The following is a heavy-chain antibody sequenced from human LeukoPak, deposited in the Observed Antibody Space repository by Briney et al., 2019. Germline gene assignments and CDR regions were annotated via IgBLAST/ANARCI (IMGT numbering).Heavy chain of an antibody. V-gene: IGHV4-4*07. CDR2: IYTSGST. J-gene: IGHJ4*02. CDR3: AWLPSY. CDR1: GFTFSSSA. D-gene: IGHD5-12*01. Sequence: GSLRLSCAASGFTFSSSAMSWVRQAPGKGLEWIGRIYTSGSTNYSPSLKSRVTISVDTSKSQLSLKLSSVTAADTAVYYCAWLPSYWGQGTQVTVSS.